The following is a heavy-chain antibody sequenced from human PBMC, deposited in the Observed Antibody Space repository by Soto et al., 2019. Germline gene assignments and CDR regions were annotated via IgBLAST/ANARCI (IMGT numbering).Heavy chain of an antibody. J-gene: IGHJ4*02. D-gene: IGHD1-7*01. CDR1: GGSISTYY. V-gene: IGHV4-59*01. CDR2: IYYSGST. CDR3: ARAPGIIGTTDYFEY. Sequence: SETLSLTCTVSGGSISTYYWNWIRQSPGNKLEWIGYIYYSGSTNYNPSLKSRVTMSVDTSKNEFSLKLSSVTAADTAVYYCARAPGIIGTTDYFEYWGQGHPVTVPS.